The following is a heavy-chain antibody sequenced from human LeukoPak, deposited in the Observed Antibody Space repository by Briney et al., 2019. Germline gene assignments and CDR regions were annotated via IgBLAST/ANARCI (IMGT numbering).Heavy chain of an antibody. CDR2: IYYSGST. CDR1: GGSVSSSSYY. J-gene: IGHJ5*02. V-gene: IGHV4-39*07. Sequence: PSETLSLTCTVSGGSVSSSSYYWGWIRQPPGKGLEWIGSIYYSGSTYYNPSLKSRVTISVDTSKNQFSLKLSSVTAADTAVYYCARARKFSSGWYLTIWFDPWGQGTLVTVSS. CDR3: ARARKFSSGWYLTIWFDP. D-gene: IGHD6-19*01.